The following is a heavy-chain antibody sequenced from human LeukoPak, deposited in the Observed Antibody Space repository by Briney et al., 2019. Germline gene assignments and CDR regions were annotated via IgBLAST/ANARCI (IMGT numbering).Heavy chain of an antibody. CDR3: AVQYYDILTGYPRPPR. CDR1: GGSFSGYY. CDR2: INHSGST. D-gene: IGHD3-9*01. J-gene: IGHJ4*02. Sequence: SETLSLTCAVYGGSFSGYYWSWIRQPPGKGLEWIGEINHSGSTNYNPSLKSRVTISVDTSKNQFSLKLSSVTAADTAVYYCAVQYYDILTGYPRPPRWGQGTLVTVSS. V-gene: IGHV4-34*01.